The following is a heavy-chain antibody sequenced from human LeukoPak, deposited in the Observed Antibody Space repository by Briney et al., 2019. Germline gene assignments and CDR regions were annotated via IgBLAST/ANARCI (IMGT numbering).Heavy chain of an antibody. Sequence: GGSLRLSCAASGFTFSSYEMNWVRQAPGKGLEWVSYISSSGSTIYYADSVKGRFTISRDNAKNSLHLQMNSLRAEDTAVYYCARGYCSGGSCYPIFAFDIWGQGTMVTVSS. J-gene: IGHJ3*02. CDR2: ISSSGSTI. D-gene: IGHD2-15*01. V-gene: IGHV3-48*03. CDR3: ARGYCSGGSCYPIFAFDI. CDR1: GFTFSSYE.